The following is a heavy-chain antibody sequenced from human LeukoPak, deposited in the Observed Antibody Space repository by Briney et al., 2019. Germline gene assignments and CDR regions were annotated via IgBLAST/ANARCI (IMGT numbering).Heavy chain of an antibody. CDR3: ARAPDGYSGFEADY. CDR1: GFTFSSYA. V-gene: IGHV3-30*04. D-gene: IGHD5-12*01. CDR2: ISYDGSNK. Sequence: GRSLRLSCAASGFTFSSYAMHWVRQAPGKGLEWVAVISYDGSNKYYADSVKGRFTIPRDNSKNTLYLQMNSLRAEDTAVYYCARAPDGYSGFEADYWGQGTLVTVSS. J-gene: IGHJ4*02.